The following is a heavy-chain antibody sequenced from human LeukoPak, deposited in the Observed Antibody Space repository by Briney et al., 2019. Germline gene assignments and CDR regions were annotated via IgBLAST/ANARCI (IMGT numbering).Heavy chain of an antibody. CDR2: ILSDGSNK. CDR3: ARDNFLVGALTN. CDR1: GFSFSNYD. J-gene: IGHJ4*02. Sequence: GGSLRLSCTVSGFSFSNYDMHWVRQAPGKGLEWVAIILSDGSNKHYADSVKGRFTISRDNSKNTLFLQMNSLRVEDTAVYYCARDNFLVGALTNWGQGTLVTVSS. V-gene: IGHV3-30*03. D-gene: IGHD1-26*01.